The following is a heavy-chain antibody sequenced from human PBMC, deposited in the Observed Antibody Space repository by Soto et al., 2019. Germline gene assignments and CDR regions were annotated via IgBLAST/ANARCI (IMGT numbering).Heavy chain of an antibody. CDR3: ARGHLGITTTGTWYDFDY. CDR1: GDSISSYY. V-gene: IGHV4-59*01. CDR2: IYYSGRT. J-gene: IGHJ4*02. Sequence: PSETLSLPCTVSGDSISSYYWTWIWQPPGKGLEYIGYIYYSGRTYYNPSLKSRVTISVDTSKNQFSLKLSSVTAADTAVYYCARGHLGITTTGTWYDFDYWVQGTLVTVSS. D-gene: IGHD2-15*01.